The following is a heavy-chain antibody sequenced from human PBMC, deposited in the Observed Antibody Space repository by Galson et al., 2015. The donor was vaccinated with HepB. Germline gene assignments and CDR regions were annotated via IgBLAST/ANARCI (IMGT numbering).Heavy chain of an antibody. V-gene: IGHV4-31*03. CDR2: IYYSGSS. Sequence: TLSLTCTVSGGSISSGGYYWSWIRQHPGKGLEWIGYIYYSGSSYYNPSLKSRVTISPDTSKNQFSLQLSSVTAADTAVYFCARVQFDYLNYYWYFDLWGRGTLVTVSS. J-gene: IGHJ2*01. CDR3: ARVQFDYLNYYWYFDL. D-gene: IGHD2/OR15-2a*01. CDR1: GGSISSGGYY.